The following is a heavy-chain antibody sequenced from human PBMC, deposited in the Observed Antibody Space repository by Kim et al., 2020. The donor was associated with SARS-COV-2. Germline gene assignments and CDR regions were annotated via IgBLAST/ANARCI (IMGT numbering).Heavy chain of an antibody. V-gene: IGHV4-34*01. Sequence: SETLSLTCAVYGGSFSGFYWSWIRQPPGKGLEWIGEINHSGSTNYNPSLKSRVTISVDTSKNQFSLKLSSVTAADTAVYYCARGSWHWFDPWGQGTLVTVPS. CDR3: ARGSWHWFDP. CDR2: INHSGST. J-gene: IGHJ5*02. D-gene: IGHD3-10*01. CDR1: GGSFSGFY.